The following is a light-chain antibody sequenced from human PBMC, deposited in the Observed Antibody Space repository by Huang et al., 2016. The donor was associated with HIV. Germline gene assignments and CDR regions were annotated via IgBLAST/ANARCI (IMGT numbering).Light chain of an antibody. J-gene: IGKJ2*01. CDR3: QHRGTWPPYT. V-gene: IGKV3-11*01. CDR2: DAS. CDR1: QNVRTY. Sequence: IVLTQSPATLSLSPGERAILSCRASQNVRTYLAWYQQKPGQAPRLLIHDASKRANGIPSRFSGSGSGTDFTLTISSLEPEDFAVYYCQHRGTWPPYTFGQGTKLEIK.